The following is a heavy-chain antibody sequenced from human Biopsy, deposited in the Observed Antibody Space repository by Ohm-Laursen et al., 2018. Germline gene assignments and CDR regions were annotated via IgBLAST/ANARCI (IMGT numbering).Heavy chain of an antibody. V-gene: IGHV4-59*02. Sequence: PPETLSLTCSVSGGSVGDYFLSWIRLVPGKRPEWIGYTYYRGTSENNPSLRSRVTTSVDISRNQFFLNMKSVTGADTAVYYCAAFPFSGGPAFDIWGQGTTVIVSS. D-gene: IGHD2/OR15-2a*01. CDR2: TYYRGTS. CDR1: GGSVGDYF. J-gene: IGHJ3*02. CDR3: AAFPFSGGPAFDI.